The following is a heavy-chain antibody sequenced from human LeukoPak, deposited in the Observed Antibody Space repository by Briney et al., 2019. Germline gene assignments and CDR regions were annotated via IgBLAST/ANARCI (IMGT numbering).Heavy chain of an antibody. V-gene: IGHV3-30*02. CDR2: IRYDGSNK. CDR3: ASRNSLFI. J-gene: IGHJ4*02. D-gene: IGHD4-23*01. CDR1: GFTFSSYG. Sequence: GGSLRLSCAASGFTFSSYGMHWVRQAPGKGLEWVAFIRYDGSNKYYADSVKGRFTISRDNSKNTLYLRMNSLRAEGTAVYYCASRNSLFIWGQGTLVTVSS.